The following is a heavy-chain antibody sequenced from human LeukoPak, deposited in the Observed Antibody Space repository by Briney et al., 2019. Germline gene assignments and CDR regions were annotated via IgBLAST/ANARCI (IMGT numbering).Heavy chain of an antibody. Sequence: GASVKVSCKASGYTFTSYGISWVRQAPGQGLEWVGWISAYNGNTNYAQKLQGRVTMTTDTSTSTAYMELRSLRSDDTAVYYCAREVNYGDYYYYYMDVWGKGTTVTISS. CDR3: AREVNYGDYYYYYMDV. D-gene: IGHD4-17*01. CDR2: ISAYNGNT. V-gene: IGHV1-18*01. J-gene: IGHJ6*03. CDR1: GYTFTSYG.